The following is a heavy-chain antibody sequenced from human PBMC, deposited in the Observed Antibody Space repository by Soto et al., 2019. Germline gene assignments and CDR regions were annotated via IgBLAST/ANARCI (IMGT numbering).Heavy chain of an antibody. CDR3: AKEYAVDGRGAYFDY. CDR1: GFTFSSYG. Sequence: GGSLRLSCAASGFTFSSYGMHWVRQAPGKGLEWVAVISYDGSNKYYADSVKGRFTISRDNSKNTLYLQMNSLRAEDTAVYYCAKEYAVDGRGAYFDYWGQGTLVTVSS. D-gene: IGHD6-19*01. CDR2: ISYDGSNK. J-gene: IGHJ4*02. V-gene: IGHV3-30*18.